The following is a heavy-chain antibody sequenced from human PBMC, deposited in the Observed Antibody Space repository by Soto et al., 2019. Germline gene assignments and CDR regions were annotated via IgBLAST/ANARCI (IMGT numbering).Heavy chain of an antibody. CDR1: GFNLSTHA. CDR2: IDSGGRT. CDR3: AKEGYVSGFL. D-gene: IGHD3-10*01. J-gene: IGHJ4*02. V-gene: IGHV3-23*01. Sequence: GGSLRLSCVVSGFNLSTHASIWVRQGPGKGLEWVSGIDSGGRTFHADSVKGHFTISRDNSKNALYLQMNSLRAEDTAVYYCAKEGYVSGFLWGQGTLVTVSS.